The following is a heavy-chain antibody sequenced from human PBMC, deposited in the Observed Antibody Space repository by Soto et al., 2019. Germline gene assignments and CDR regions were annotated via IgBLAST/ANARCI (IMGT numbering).Heavy chain of an antibody. Sequence: AESLRLSCAASGFTFNSYRMNWVRQAPGKGLEWVSSIGSSSSYIYYADSVKGRVTISGENATNSLYLQMNSLRAQDTAVYYCARDYTVTTHYYYYGMDAWGQGTTVTVS. D-gene: IGHD4-17*01. CDR3: ARDYTVTTHYYYYGMDA. V-gene: IGHV3-21*01. CDR1: GFTFNSYR. J-gene: IGHJ6*02. CDR2: IGSSSSYI.